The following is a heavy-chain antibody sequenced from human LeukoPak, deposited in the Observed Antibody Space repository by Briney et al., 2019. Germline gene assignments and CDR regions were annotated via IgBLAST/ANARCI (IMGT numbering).Heavy chain of an antibody. Sequence: PWETLRLTCAASGFTFSSYDMHWVRQAPGKGLEWVAVISYDGSYKYYADSVKGRFTIFSDNSKNTLYLQMNRLRAEDTAVYYCAKVGDYGDYALDYWGQGTLVTVSS. D-gene: IGHD4-17*01. CDR2: ISYDGSYK. J-gene: IGHJ4*02. CDR3: AKVGDYGDYALDY. V-gene: IGHV3-30*18. CDR1: GFTFSSYD.